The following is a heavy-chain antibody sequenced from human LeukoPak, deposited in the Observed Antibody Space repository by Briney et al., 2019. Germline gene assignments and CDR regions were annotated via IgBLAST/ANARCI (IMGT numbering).Heavy chain of an antibody. CDR1: GYSFTSYW. CDR3: ARQGLAYSSSWYPQIDY. CDR2: IYPGDSDT. J-gene: IGHJ4*02. D-gene: IGHD6-13*01. Sequence: GESLKISCKGSGYSFTSYWNGGVRQMPGKGLEWMGIIYPGDSDTRYSPSFQGQVTISADKSISTAYLQWSSLKASDTAMYYCARQGLAYSSSWYPQIDYWGQGTLVTVSS. V-gene: IGHV5-51*01.